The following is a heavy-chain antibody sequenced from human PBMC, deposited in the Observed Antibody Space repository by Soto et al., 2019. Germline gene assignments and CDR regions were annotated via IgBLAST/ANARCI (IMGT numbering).Heavy chain of an antibody. J-gene: IGHJ6*02. CDR1: GFTFSSYE. CDR2: ISSSGSTI. D-gene: IGHD5-12*01. CDR3: ARDPSRGGYNYCYDYYGMDV. V-gene: IGHV3-48*03. Sequence: PGGSLRLSCAASGFTFSSYEMNWVRQAPGKGLEWVSYISSSGSTIYYADSVKGRFTISRDNAKNSLYLQMNSLRAEDTAVYYCARDPSRGGYNYCYDYYGMDVWGQGTTVTVTS.